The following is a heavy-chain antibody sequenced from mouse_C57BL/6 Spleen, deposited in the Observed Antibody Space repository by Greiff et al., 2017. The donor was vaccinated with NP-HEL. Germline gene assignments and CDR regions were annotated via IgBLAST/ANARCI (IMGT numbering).Heavy chain of an antibody. CDR2: ILPGSGST. Sequence: QVQLQQSGAELMKPGASVKLSCKATGYTFTGYWIEWVKQRPGHGLEWIGEILPGSGSTNYNEKLQGKATFNADTSSNKAYMQISSLTTEDSAIYYCASLGGSSYPYAMDYWGQGTSVTVSS. CDR1: GYTFTGYW. J-gene: IGHJ4*01. V-gene: IGHV1-9*01. CDR3: ASLGGSSYPYAMDY. D-gene: IGHD1-1*01.